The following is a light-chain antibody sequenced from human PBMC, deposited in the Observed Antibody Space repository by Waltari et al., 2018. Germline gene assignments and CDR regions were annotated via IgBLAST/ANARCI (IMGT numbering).Light chain of an antibody. CDR3: QQYNNWPPGT. CDR1: QTIGLS. CDR2: HAS. V-gene: IGKV3-15*01. J-gene: IGKJ1*01. Sequence: TVVTQSPATLSVSPGERASLSRRTSQTIGLSLAWYQQKPGQAPRLLIYHASTRATGIPARFSGSGSESEFTLTISSLQSEDVAVYYCQQYNNWPPGTFGQGTRVEI.